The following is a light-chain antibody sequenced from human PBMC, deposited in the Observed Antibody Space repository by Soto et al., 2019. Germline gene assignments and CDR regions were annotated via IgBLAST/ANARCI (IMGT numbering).Light chain of an antibody. CDR1: QSVSSN. CDR2: GAS. V-gene: IGKV3-15*01. Sequence: MTQSPATLSVSTGERATLPCRASQSVSSNLAWYQQKPGQAPRLLIYGASTRATGIPARFSGSGSGTDFTLNITILEPEDSAVYYCLQHSGTSLKTFGQGTKVDIK. J-gene: IGKJ1*01. CDR3: LQHSGTSLKT.